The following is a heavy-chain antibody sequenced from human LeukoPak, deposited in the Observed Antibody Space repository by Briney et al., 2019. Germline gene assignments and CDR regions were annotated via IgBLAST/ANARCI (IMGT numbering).Heavy chain of an antibody. Sequence: SETLSLTCTVSGGSFSGYYWSWIRNPPRKGQERIGEINHSGSTNYNPSLKSRVTISVDTSKNQFSLKLSSVTAADTAVYYCARLHSGSYLSPAFDYWGQGTLVTVSS. V-gene: IGHV4-34*01. CDR3: ARLHSGSYLSPAFDY. D-gene: IGHD1-26*01. J-gene: IGHJ4*02. CDR1: GGSFSGYY. CDR2: INHSGST.